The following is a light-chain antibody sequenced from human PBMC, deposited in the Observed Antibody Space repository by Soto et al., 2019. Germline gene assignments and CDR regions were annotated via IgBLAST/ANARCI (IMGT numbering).Light chain of an antibody. CDR3: QQFHNYPIT. J-gene: IGKJ5*01. CDR1: QSVSSN. Sequence: EIVMTQSPATLSVSPGERATLSCTASQSVSSNLAWYQQKPGQAPRLLIYGASTRATGIPARFSGSGSGTDFTLTISSLQPEDFATYYCQQFHNYPITFGQGTRLEIK. CDR2: GAS. V-gene: IGKV3-15*01.